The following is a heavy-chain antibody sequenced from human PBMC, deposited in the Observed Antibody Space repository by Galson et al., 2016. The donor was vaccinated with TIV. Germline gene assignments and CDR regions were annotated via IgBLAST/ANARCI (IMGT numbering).Heavy chain of an antibody. V-gene: IGHV3-15*01. CDR3: QCSSTSCYVRWFDP. D-gene: IGHD2-2*01. CDR1: GFTFSNAW. Sequence: SLRLSCAASGFTFSNAWMSWVRQAPGKGLEWVGRIKSETDGGTTDYAAPVKGRFTISRDDSQKTLYLQMNTLNTEDQAVYYCQCSSTSCYVRWFDPWGQGTLVTVSS. CDR2: IKSETDGGTT. J-gene: IGHJ5*02.